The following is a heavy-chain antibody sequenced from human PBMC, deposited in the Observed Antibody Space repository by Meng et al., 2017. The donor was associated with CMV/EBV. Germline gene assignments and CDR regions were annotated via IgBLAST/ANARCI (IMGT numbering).Heavy chain of an antibody. V-gene: IGHV1-69*01. CDR2: IIPVFETA. CDR3: ARGGDSWYSDY. D-gene: IGHD1-26*01. J-gene: IGHJ4*02. Sequence: QVQLVPAAAEVQKPGSSVNGSFKASGGTFSTFASSWVRQAPGEGLEWMGGIIPVFETANYAERFQDRVTITADDSTTTAYMELSSLRADDTALYFCARGGDSWYSDYWGQGTLVTVSS. CDR1: GGTFSTFA.